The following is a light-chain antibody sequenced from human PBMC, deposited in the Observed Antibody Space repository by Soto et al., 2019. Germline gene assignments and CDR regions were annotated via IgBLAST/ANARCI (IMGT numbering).Light chain of an antibody. CDR3: QQYDGSPPVT. Sequence: EIVLTQSPAALSLSPGERVTLPCRASQSVSSSYLAWYQQKPGQAPRLLLYGASSRATGIPDRFSGSGSGTDFTLTTSRLEPEDVAVYYCQQYDGSPPVTFGQGTRLEIK. V-gene: IGKV3-20*01. J-gene: IGKJ5*01. CDR1: QSVSSSY. CDR2: GAS.